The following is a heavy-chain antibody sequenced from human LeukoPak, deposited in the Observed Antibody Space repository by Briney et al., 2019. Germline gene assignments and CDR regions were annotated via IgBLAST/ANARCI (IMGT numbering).Heavy chain of an antibody. J-gene: IGHJ4*01. CDR1: GSSIRSSSYY. Sequence: PSETLSLTCTVSGSSIRSSSYYWGWVRQPPGKGLELIGNIQYHSSTSYNPSLKSRVTLIVDTTKNQFSLKLSAVTAADTAVFYCARLTGRDTSDWPYLHYWGQGALVTVSS. D-gene: IGHD2-2*01. CDR2: IQYHSST. CDR3: ARLTGRDTSDWPYLHY. V-gene: IGHV4-39*01.